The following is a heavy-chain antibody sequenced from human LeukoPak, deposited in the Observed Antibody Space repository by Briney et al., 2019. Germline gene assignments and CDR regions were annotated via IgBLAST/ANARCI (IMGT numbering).Heavy chain of an antibody. V-gene: IGHV3-23*01. CDR2: ISGSGGST. J-gene: IGHJ4*02. Sequence: PGGSLRLSCAASGFTFNSYLINWVRQAPGKGLEWVSAISGSGGSTYYADSVKGRFTISRDNSKNTLYLQMNSLRAEDTAVYYCANSQGSYGYNYWGQGTLVTVSS. CDR1: GFTFNSYL. D-gene: IGHD5-18*01. CDR3: ANSQGSYGYNY.